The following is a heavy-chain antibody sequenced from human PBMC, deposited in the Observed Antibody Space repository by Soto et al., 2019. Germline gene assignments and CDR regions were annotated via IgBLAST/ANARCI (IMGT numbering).Heavy chain of an antibody. Sequence: GRSLRLSCAASSFTAGSNYMSWVRQPPEKGMEWVSVIYSGGSTYYADSVKGRFTITRDKSKNTLDLQMNSLRAEDTAVYYCASPGKGYPTPDYCSGMDVWGQGTTVTVSS. CDR2: IYSGGST. CDR3: ASPGKGYPTPDYCSGMDV. V-gene: IGHV3-66*02. D-gene: IGHD3-10*01. J-gene: IGHJ6*02. CDR1: SFTAGSNY.